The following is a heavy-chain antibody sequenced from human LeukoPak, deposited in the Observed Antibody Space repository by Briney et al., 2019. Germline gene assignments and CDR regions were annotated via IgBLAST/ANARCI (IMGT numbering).Heavy chain of an antibody. CDR3: ARGLRARSVTIFGVVIMIRNDY. CDR2: INHSGST. D-gene: IGHD3-3*01. CDR1: GGSFSGYY. Sequence: SETLSLTCAVYGGSFSGYYWSWIRQPPGKGLEWIGEINHSGSTNYNPSLKSRVTISVDTSKNQFSLKLSSVTAADTAVYYCARGLRARSVTIFGVVIMIRNDYWGQGTLVTVSS. V-gene: IGHV4-34*01. J-gene: IGHJ4*02.